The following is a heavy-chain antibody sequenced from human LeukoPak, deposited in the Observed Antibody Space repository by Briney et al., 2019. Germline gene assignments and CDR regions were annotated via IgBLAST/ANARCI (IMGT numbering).Heavy chain of an antibody. D-gene: IGHD6-19*01. V-gene: IGHV3-21*01. CDR3: ARDMAVAGIFDY. Sequence: GGSLRLSCAASGFTFSSYSMNWVRQAPGKGLEWVSSISSSSSYKYYADSVKGRFTISRDNAKTSLYQQMNSLRAEDTAVYYCARDMAVAGIFDYWGQGTLVTVSS. CDR2: ISSSSSYK. CDR1: GFTFSSYS. J-gene: IGHJ4*02.